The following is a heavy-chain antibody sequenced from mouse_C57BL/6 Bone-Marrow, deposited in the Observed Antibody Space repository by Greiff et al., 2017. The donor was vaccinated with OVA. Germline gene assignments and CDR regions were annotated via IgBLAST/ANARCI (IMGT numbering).Heavy chain of an antibody. CDR3: AKTGFISAGVATLDWYFDV. D-gene: IGHD1-1*01. CDR2: IWSGGST. Sequence: QVQLQQSGPGLVQPSQSLSITCTVSGFSLTSYGVHWVRQPPGKGLEWLGVIWSGGSTDYNAAFISRLSISKDNSKSQVFFKMNSLQADDTAIYYGAKTGFISAGVATLDWYFDVWGTGTTVTVSS. J-gene: IGHJ1*03. CDR1: GFSLTSYG. V-gene: IGHV2-4*01.